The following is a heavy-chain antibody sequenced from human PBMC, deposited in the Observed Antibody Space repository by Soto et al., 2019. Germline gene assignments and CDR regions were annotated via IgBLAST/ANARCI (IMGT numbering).Heavy chain of an antibody. CDR2: INAGNGGA. J-gene: IGHJ5*02. V-gene: IGHV1-3*01. Sequence: QVQLVQSGAEVKKPGASVKISCKASGYTFTSYAMHWVRQAPGQRLEWMGWINAGNGGAKYSQKFQGRVTFTRDTTASTASMELSSLRSEDTAVYYCARAGRYYDSSAYYSTKRWFDPWGQGTLVTVSS. CDR3: ARAGRYYDSSAYYSTKRWFDP. CDR1: GYTFTSYA. D-gene: IGHD3-22*01.